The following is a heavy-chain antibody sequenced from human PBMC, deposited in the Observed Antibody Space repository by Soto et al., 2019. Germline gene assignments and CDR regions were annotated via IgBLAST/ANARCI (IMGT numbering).Heavy chain of an antibody. CDR2: IYYLGST. Sequence: SETLSLTCSVSGGSMSEYFWSWIRQSPGKGLEWIGYIYYLGSTDYNPSLKSRVTISVDTSKRQFSLRLTSVTAADTAVYYCARDGYDGSGSPYPAYWGQGTQVTVS. CDR1: GGSMSEYF. J-gene: IGHJ4*02. D-gene: IGHD3-10*01. CDR3: ARDGYDGSGSPYPAY. V-gene: IGHV4-59*01.